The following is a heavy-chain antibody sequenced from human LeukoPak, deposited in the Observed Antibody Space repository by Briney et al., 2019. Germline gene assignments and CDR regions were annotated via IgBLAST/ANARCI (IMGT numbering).Heavy chain of an antibody. V-gene: IGHV3-30*02. CDR2: MQYDGSVE. Sequence: QAGGSLRLSCVASGFSFSNYGTHWVRQAPGKGPEWVTFMQYDGSVEFYADSVKGRFTISRDNSKNTLYLQMNSLRAEDTAVYYCAKPGVPAAIFDYWGQGTLVTVSS. D-gene: IGHD2-2*01. CDR1: GFSFSNYG. J-gene: IGHJ4*02. CDR3: AKPGVPAAIFDY.